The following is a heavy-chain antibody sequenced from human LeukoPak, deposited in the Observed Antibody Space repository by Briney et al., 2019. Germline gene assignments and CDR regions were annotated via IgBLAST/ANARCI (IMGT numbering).Heavy chain of an antibody. CDR2: ISSNGGST. CDR1: GFTFSSFE. D-gene: IGHD2-21*02. V-gene: IGHV3-64D*06. CDR3: VKLPDPYCGGDCYHYAFDI. J-gene: IGHJ3*02. Sequence: GGSLRLSCVASGFTFSSFEVTWVRQAPGKGLEYVSAISSNGGSTYYADSVKGRFTISRDNSKNTLYLQMSSLRAEDTAVYYCVKLPDPYCGGDCYHYAFDIWGQGTMVTVSS.